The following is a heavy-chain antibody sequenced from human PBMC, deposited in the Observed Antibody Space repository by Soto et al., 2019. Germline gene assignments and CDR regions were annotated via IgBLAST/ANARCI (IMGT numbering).Heavy chain of an antibody. V-gene: IGHV3-66*01. D-gene: IGHD1-1*01. J-gene: IGHJ3*02. Sequence: GGSLRLSCAVSGFTVSSNYMNWVRQAPGKGLEWVSVIYSGGSRYYADSVRGRFTLSRDSSTNTLYLQMDSLRAEDTAVYYCARAVENDAFDIWGQGTLVTVSS. CDR3: ARAVENDAFDI. CDR1: GFTVSSNY. CDR2: IYSGGSR.